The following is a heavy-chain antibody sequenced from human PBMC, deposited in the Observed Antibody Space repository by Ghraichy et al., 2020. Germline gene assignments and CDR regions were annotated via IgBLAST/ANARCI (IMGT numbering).Heavy chain of an antibody. CDR2: ISSSSRNI. J-gene: IGHJ6*02. D-gene: IGHD4-23*01. Sequence: GGSLRLSCVGSGFTFSGYSMNWVRQSPGKGLEWVSHISSSSRNIFYADSVKGRFTISRDNAKNSLSLQMNSLRDEDTAVYNCARGSAVVRFYYYAGLDVWGQGTTVTVSS. CDR1: GFTFSGYS. CDR3: ARGSAVVRFYYYAGLDV. V-gene: IGHV3-48*02.